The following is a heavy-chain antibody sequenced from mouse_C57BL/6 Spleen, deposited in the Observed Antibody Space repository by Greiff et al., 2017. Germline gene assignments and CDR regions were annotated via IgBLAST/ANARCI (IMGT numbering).Heavy chain of an antibody. Sequence: VQLQQSGAELVRPGASVKLSCKASGYTFTDYYINWVKQRPGQGLEWIARIYPGSGNTYYNEKFKGKATLTAEKSSSTAYMQLSSLTSEDSAVYFCATYPAFAYWGQGTLVTVSA. CDR2: IYPGSGNT. D-gene: IGHD5-1-1*01. J-gene: IGHJ3*01. CDR1: GYTFTDYY. CDR3: ATYPAFAY. V-gene: IGHV1-76*01.